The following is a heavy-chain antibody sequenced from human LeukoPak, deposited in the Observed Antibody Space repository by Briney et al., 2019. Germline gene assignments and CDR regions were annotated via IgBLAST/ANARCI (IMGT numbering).Heavy chain of an antibody. CDR2: INPNSGGT. Sequence: ASVKVSCKASGYTFTGYYMHWVRQAPGQGLEWMGWINPNSGGTNYAQKFQGRVTMTRDTSITTVYMELSSLISDDTAVYYCAREWEDGSGSYYTDAFDFWGQGTMVTVSS. D-gene: IGHD3-10*01. CDR3: AREWEDGSGSYYTDAFDF. J-gene: IGHJ3*01. CDR1: GYTFTGYY. V-gene: IGHV1-2*02.